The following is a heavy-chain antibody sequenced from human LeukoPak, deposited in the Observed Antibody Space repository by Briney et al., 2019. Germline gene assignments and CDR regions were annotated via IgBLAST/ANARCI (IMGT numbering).Heavy chain of an antibody. J-gene: IGHJ4*02. CDR1: GFTFSGYS. CDR3: ARGGIYSQGFDY. D-gene: IGHD6-13*01. CDR2: ISTTSDYI. Sequence: GGSLRLSCAVSGFTFSGYSMNWVRQAPGKGLEWVSSISTTSDYIHYADSLKGRVAISRDNAKNSLYLQMNSLRAEDTAIYYCARGGIYSQGFDYWGQGSLVTVSS. V-gene: IGHV3-21*01.